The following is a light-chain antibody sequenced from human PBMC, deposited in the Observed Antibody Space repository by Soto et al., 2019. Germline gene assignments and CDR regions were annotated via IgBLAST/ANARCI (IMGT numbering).Light chain of an antibody. Sequence: QSVLTQPPSASGSPGQSVTISCNGTSSDVGGYNYVSWYQHHPGNAPKLMIYEVNKRTSGVPDRFSGSKSGNTASLTVSGLQAEDEADYYCSSYAGSNTPYVFGTGTKLTVL. CDR2: EVN. CDR1: SSDVGGYNY. V-gene: IGLV2-8*01. J-gene: IGLJ1*01. CDR3: SSYAGSNTPYV.